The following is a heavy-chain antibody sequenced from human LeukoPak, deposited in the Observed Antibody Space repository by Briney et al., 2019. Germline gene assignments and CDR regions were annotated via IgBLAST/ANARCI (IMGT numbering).Heavy chain of an antibody. CDR3: ATILYSGSYYSFDY. J-gene: IGHJ4*02. Sequence: PSVKVSCKVSGYTLTELSMHWVRQAPGKGLEWMGGFDPEDGETIYAQKFPGRVTMTEDTSTDTAYMELSSLRSEDTAVYYCATILYSGSYYSFDYWGQGTLVTVSS. D-gene: IGHD1-26*01. CDR2: FDPEDGET. V-gene: IGHV1-24*01. CDR1: GYTLTELS.